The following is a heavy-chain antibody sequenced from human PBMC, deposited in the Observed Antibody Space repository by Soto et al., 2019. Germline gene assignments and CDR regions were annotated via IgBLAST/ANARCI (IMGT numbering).Heavy chain of an antibody. CDR3: ARGRYGDY. V-gene: IGHV1-18*01. CDR1: GYTFTSYG. CDR2: ISSHNGNT. Sequence: QVHLVQSGAEVKKPGASVKVSCKASGYTFTSYGITWVRQAPGQGLEWMGWISSHNGNTDYAQKLQGRVIVTRDTSTSTAYMELRSLRSDDTAVYYCARGRYGDYWGQGALVTVSS. J-gene: IGHJ4*02. D-gene: IGHD1-1*01.